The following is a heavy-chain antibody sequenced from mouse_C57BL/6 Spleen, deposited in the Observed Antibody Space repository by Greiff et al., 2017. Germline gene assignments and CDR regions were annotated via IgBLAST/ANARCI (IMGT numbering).Heavy chain of an antibody. J-gene: IGHJ4*01. D-gene: IGHD1-1*01. V-gene: IGHV5-17*01. CDR3: ARDGYYGSPYAMDY. Sequence: DVKLVESGGGLVKPGGSLKLSCAASGFTFSDYGMHWVRQAPETGLAWVAYISSGSSTIYYADTVKGRFTISREYAKNTLFLQMTSLRSEDTAMYYCARDGYYGSPYAMDYWGQGTSVTVSS. CDR2: ISSGSSTI. CDR1: GFTFSDYG.